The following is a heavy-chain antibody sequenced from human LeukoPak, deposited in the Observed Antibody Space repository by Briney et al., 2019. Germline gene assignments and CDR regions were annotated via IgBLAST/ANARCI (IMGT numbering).Heavy chain of an antibody. CDR1: GFTFSSYS. V-gene: IGHV3-21*01. Sequence: GGSLRLSCAASGFTFSSYSMNWVCQAPGKGLEWVSSISSSSSYIYYADSVKGRFTISRDNAKNSLYLQMNSLRAEDTAVYYCARAPIAVAGNSDYWGQGTLVTVSS. J-gene: IGHJ4*02. CDR3: ARAPIAVAGNSDY. CDR2: ISSSSSYI. D-gene: IGHD6-19*01.